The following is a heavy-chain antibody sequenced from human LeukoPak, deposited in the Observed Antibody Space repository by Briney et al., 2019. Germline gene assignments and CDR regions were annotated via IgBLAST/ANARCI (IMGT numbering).Heavy chain of an antibody. J-gene: IGHJ4*02. CDR1: GLTFNNHC. D-gene: IGHD3-16*02. CDR2: IKHDGSEK. Sequence: PGGSLRLSCAVSGLTFNNHCMSWVRQAPGKGLEWVANIKHDGSEKYYVDSEKGRFTISRDNARNSLYMQMNSLRAEDTAVYYCATYRHLGYWGQGTLVTVSS. V-gene: IGHV3-7*01. CDR3: ATYRHLGY.